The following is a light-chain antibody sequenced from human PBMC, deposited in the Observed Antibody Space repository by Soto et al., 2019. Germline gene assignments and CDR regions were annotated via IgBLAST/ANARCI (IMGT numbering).Light chain of an antibody. CDR3: QQRSNWPWT. V-gene: IGKV3-11*01. Sequence: EIVLTQSPATLSLSPGERATLSCRASQSVSSYLAWYQQKPGQAPRLLIYDASNRATGIPTMFSGSGSGTNFPLTISSLEAEDFAVYYCQQRSNWPWTFGQGTKVEIK. J-gene: IGKJ1*01. CDR1: QSVSSY. CDR2: DAS.